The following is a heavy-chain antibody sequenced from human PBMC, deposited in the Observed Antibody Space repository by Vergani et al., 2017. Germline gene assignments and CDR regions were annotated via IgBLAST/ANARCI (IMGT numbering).Heavy chain of an antibody. V-gene: IGHV4-4*02. J-gene: IGHJ4*02. CDR3: AGASGAFSGAMGPDFDY. CDR1: GGSISSSNW. D-gene: IGHD3-3*02. Sequence: VQLQESGPGLVKPSGTLSLTCAVSGGSISSSNWWSLVRQPPGKGLEWIGAIYHSGSTNYNPSLKSRVTISVDKSKNQLSLKLGSVTAADTAVYYCAGASGAFSGAMGPDFDYWGQGTLVTVSS. CDR2: IYHSGST.